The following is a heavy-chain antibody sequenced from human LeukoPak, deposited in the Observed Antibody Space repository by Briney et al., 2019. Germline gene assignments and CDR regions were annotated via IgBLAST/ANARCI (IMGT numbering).Heavy chain of an antibody. CDR2: TYYRSKWYN. D-gene: IGHD3-10*01. Sequence: SQTLSLTCAIPGDRVSTNSAAWNWIRQSPSRGLEWLGRTYYRSKWYNDYAISVKSRMTINPDTSKNQFSLQLNSVTPEDTAVYYCVRGFSTFFDYWGQGTLVTVSS. CDR3: VRGFSTFFDY. J-gene: IGHJ4*02. V-gene: IGHV6-1*01. CDR1: GDRVSTNSAA.